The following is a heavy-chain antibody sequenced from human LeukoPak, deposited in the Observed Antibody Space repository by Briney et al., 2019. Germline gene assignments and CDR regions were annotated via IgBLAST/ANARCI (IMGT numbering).Heavy chain of an antibody. CDR1: GFTFSSYE. D-gene: IGHD3-10*01. V-gene: IGHV3-48*03. Sequence: GGSLRLSCAASGFTFSSYEMNWVRQAPGKGLEWVSYISSSGSTIYYADSVKGRFTISRDNAKNSLYLQMNSLRAEDTAVYYCARDARRFGEPRLFDPWGQGTLVTVSS. CDR3: ARDARRFGEPRLFDP. CDR2: ISSSGSTI. J-gene: IGHJ5*02.